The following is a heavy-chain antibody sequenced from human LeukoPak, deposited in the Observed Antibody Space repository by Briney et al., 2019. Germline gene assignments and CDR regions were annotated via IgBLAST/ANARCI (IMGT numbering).Heavy chain of an antibody. CDR3: ASHDYGDYAFDY. V-gene: IGHV3-48*01. CDR2: ISSSSSSI. D-gene: IGHD4-17*01. Sequence: PGGSLRLSCAASGFTLSNYSMNWVRQAPGKGLEWVSYISSSSSSIYYADSVKGRFTISRDNVKNSMYLQMNSLRAEDTAVYYCASHDYGDYAFDYWGQGTPVTVSS. J-gene: IGHJ4*02. CDR1: GFTLSNYS.